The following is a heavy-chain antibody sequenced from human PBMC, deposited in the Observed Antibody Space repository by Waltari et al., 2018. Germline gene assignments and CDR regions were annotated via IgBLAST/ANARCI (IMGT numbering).Heavy chain of an antibody. CDR1: GLPLSKCW. V-gene: IGHV3-74*01. Sequence: EVQLVESGGGLVQPGGSLRLSCAASGLPLSKCWIVWVRQVAGKGLMWVSKINPDGSDISYADSVKGRFTISRDNAKNTLYLQMNSLRAEDTALYFCTRLATELADYWGQGTLVTVSS. CDR3: TRLATELADY. CDR2: INPDGSDI. D-gene: IGHD4-4*01. J-gene: IGHJ4*02.